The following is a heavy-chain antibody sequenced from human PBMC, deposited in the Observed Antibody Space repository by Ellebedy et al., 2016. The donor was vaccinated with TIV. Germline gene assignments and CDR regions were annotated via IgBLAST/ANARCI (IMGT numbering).Heavy chain of an antibody. CDR1: GVSISRSRDY. V-gene: IGHV4-39*01. CDR2: IDYTGMT. CDR3: ARHEVEMATISHFDY. J-gene: IGHJ4*02. Sequence: SETLSLXCNVSGVSISRSRDYWGWIRQPPGKGLEWIGSIDYTGMTHYSPSLRSRVVISVDTSKNQFSLTVNSVTAADTAVYFCARHEVEMATISHFDYWGQGTLVTVSS. D-gene: IGHD5-24*01.